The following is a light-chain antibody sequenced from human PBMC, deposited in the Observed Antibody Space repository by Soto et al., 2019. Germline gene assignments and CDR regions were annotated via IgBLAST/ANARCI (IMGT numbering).Light chain of an antibody. V-gene: IGKV3-20*01. CDR2: GAA. CDR1: QSVTSNY. Sequence: EIVLTQSPGTLSFSPVERATLSCGASQSVTSNYLAWYQQKPGQAPRLRIFGAAIRGTGIPDSFIGSWSGTVLLLTIRRLEPEDFEVYYCQPYGTSLTTLAQGAKVDI. CDR3: QPYGTSLTT. J-gene: IGKJ1*01.